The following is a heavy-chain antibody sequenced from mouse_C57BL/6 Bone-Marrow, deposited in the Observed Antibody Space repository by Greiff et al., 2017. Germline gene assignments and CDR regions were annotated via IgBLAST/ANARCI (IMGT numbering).Heavy chain of an antibody. V-gene: IGHV1-64*01. CDR2: IHPNSGST. J-gene: IGHJ2*01. Sequence: QVHVKQPGAELVKPGASVKLSCKASGYTFTSYWMHWVKQRPGQGLEWIGMIHPNSGSTNYNEKFKSKATLTVDESSSTAYMQLSSVTSEDSAVYYCAGQLLFDYWGQGTTLTVSS. CDR3: AGQLLFDY. D-gene: IGHD1-1*01. CDR1: GYTFTSYW.